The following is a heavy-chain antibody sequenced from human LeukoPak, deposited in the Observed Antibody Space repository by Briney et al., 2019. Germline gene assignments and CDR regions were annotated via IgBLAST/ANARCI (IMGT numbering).Heavy chain of an antibody. V-gene: IGHV1-69*13. CDR1: GGTFSSYA. CDR3: ARGTDSSGYYYFAFDI. D-gene: IGHD3-22*01. CDR2: IIPIFGTA. J-gene: IGHJ3*02. Sequence: SVKVSCKASGGTFSSYAISWVRQAPGQGLEWMGGIIPIFGTANYAQKFQGRVTITADESTSTAYMELSSLRSEDTAVYYCARGTDSSGYYYFAFDIWGQGTMVTVSS.